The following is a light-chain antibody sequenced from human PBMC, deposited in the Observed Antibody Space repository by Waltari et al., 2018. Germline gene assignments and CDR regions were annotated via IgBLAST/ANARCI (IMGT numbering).Light chain of an antibody. J-gene: IGKJ3*01. Sequence: ETVLTQFPDTLSLSPGERATLSCRASQIIGSYLAWYQQKPGQAPRLLIYDASNRATGVPARFSGSGSGTDFTLTISSLEPEDFAVYYCQQRRNWPPVTFGPGTRVDIK. CDR3: QQRRNWPPVT. V-gene: IGKV3-11*01. CDR2: DAS. CDR1: QIIGSY.